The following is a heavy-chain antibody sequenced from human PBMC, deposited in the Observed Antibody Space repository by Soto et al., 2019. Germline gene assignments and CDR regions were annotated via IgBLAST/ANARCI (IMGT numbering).Heavy chain of an antibody. CDR3: ARAIRYYGDYAGGYYYYMDV. Sequence: ASVKVSCKASGYTFTGYYMHWVRQAPGQGLEWMGWINPNSGGTNYAQKFQGWVTMTRDTSISTAYMELSRLRSDDTAVYYCARAIRYYGDYAGGYYYYMDVWGKGTTVTVSS. CDR1: GYTFTGYY. V-gene: IGHV1-2*04. J-gene: IGHJ6*03. D-gene: IGHD4-17*01. CDR2: INPNSGGT.